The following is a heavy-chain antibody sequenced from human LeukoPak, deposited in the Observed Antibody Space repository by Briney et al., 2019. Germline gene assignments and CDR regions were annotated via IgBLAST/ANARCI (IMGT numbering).Heavy chain of an antibody. V-gene: IGHV1-69*05. Sequence: GASVKVSCKASGGSFSNFAISWVRQAPGQGFEWLGGIFGTVTYAPNFQGRVFFTTDESTSTAYMELSGLTSEDTAVYYFVAQLVDAPPTFDYWGQGTLVTVSS. CDR3: VAQLVDAPPTFDY. CDR1: GGSFSNFA. CDR2: IFGTV. D-gene: IGHD1-1*01. J-gene: IGHJ4*02.